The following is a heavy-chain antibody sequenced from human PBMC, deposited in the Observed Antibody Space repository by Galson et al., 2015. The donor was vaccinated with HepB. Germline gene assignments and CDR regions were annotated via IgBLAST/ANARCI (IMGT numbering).Heavy chain of an antibody. V-gene: IGHV3-23*01. CDR2: ISDSGANT. CDR1: GFTFSSYG. Sequence: SLRLSCAASGFTFSSYGMSWVRQAPGKGLERVSGISDSGANTYYIDSVKGRFTISRDNSNNKLYLQMDSLRIEDTATYYCARSALLGQGVFWFDPWGLGALVTVSS. D-gene: IGHD3-10*01. CDR3: ARSALLGQGVFWFDP. J-gene: IGHJ5*02.